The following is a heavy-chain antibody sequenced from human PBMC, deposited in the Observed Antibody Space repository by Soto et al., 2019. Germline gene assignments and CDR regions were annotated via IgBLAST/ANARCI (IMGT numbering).Heavy chain of an antibody. J-gene: IGHJ4*02. CDR2: ISGSGGST. CDR1: GFTFSSYA. D-gene: IGHD1-1*01. Sequence: GGSLRLSCAASGFTFSSYAMSWVRQAPGKGLEWVSAISGSGGSTYYADSVKGRFTMSRDNSKNTLYLQMNSLRAEDTAVYYCAKDLQLEHRGGYWGQGTLVTVSS. V-gene: IGHV3-23*01. CDR3: AKDLQLEHRGGY.